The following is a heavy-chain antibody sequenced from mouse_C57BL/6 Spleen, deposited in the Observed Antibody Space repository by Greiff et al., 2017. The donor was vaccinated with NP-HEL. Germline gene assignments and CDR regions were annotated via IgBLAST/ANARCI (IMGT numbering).Heavy chain of an antibody. D-gene: IGHD2-3*01. CDR2: ISSGSSTI. CDR3: ARLGDGYYGSYYFDY. V-gene: IGHV5-17*01. J-gene: IGHJ2*01. CDR1: GFTFSDYG. Sequence: EVMLVESGGGLVKPGGSLKLSCAASGFTFSDYGMHCVRQAPEKGLEWVAYISSGSSTIYYADTVKGRFTISRDNAKNTLFLQMTSLRSEDTAMYYCARLGDGYYGSYYFDYWGQGTTLTVSS.